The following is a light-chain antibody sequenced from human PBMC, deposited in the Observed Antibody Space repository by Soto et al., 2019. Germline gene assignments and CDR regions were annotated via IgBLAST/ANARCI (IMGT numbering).Light chain of an antibody. CDR3: CSYAGSSTYV. V-gene: IGLV2-8*01. J-gene: IGLJ1*01. CDR2: EVK. Sequence: QSVLTQPPSASGSPGQSVTISCSGTSSDVGGYNFVSWYQQHPGKAPKFLIYEVKKRPSGVPTRFSGSKSGNTASLTISGLQAEDEADYYCCSYAGSSTYVFGTGTKLTVL. CDR1: SSDVGGYNF.